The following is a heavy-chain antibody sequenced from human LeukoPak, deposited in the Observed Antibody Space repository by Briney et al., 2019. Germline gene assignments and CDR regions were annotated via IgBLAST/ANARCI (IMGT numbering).Heavy chain of an antibody. J-gene: IGHJ4*02. CDR3: ARDAYIDRYFDY. D-gene: IGHD3-22*01. Sequence: PWGSLRLSCAASGFTYTNYWMSWVRQAPGKGLEGVANIKQDGRERYYVDSVKGRFTISRDNAKNSMYLQMNSLRADDTAVYYCARDAYIDRYFDYWGQGTLVTVSS. CDR2: IKQDGRER. V-gene: IGHV3-7*01. CDR1: GFTYTNYW.